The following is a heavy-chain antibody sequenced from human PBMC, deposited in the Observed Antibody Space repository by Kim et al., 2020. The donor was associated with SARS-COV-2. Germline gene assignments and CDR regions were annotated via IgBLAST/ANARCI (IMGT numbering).Heavy chain of an antibody. J-gene: IGHJ6*03. CDR3: ARDMGNYYYYYMDV. V-gene: IGHV1-69*01. Sequence: QKFQGRVTITADESTSTAYMELSSLRSEDTAVYYCARDMGNYYYYYMDVWGKGTTVTVSS. D-gene: IGHD1-26*01.